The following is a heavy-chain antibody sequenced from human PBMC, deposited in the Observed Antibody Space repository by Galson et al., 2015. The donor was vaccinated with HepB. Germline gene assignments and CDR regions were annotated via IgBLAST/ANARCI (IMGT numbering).Heavy chain of an antibody. V-gene: IGHV2-70*04. CDR3: ARLTYCGGDCYAFDI. CDR1: GFSLSTSGMR. Sequence: PALVKPTQTLTLTCTFSGFSLSTSGMRVSWIRQPPGKALEWLARIDWDDDKFYSTSLKTRLTISKDTSKNQVVLTMTNMDPVDTATYYCARLTYCGGDCYAFDIWGQGTMVTVSS. D-gene: IGHD2-21*02. J-gene: IGHJ3*02. CDR2: IDWDDDK.